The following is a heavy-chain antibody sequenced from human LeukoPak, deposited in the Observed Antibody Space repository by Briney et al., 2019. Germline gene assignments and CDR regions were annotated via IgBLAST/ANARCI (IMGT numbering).Heavy chain of an antibody. V-gene: IGHV4-59*01. D-gene: IGHD3-10*01. CDR3: ARSTGKYYGDAFDI. J-gene: IGHJ3*02. CDR1: GGSISSYY. Sequence: SETLSLTCTVSGGSISSYYWSWIRQPPGKGLEWIGYIYYSGSTNYNPSLKSRVTISVDTSKNQFSLKLSSVTAADTAVYYCARSTGKYYGDAFDIWGQGTLVTVSS. CDR2: IYYSGST.